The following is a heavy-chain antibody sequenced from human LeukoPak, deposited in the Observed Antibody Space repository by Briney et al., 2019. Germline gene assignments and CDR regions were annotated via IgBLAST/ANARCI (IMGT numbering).Heavy chain of an antibody. Sequence: SETLSLTCTVSGGSMRGYYWSWIRQTPGGRLEWIGYYYYTGRTRSSPSLESRVTIAGDTSKNLFSLSLTSMPAPDTAIYYCAKDAVSPGEDYFDPWGPGMLVTVSS. CDR1: GGSMRGYY. CDR2: YYYTGRT. CDR3: AKDAVSPGEDYFDP. V-gene: IGHV4-59*01. J-gene: IGHJ5*02. D-gene: IGHD7-27*01.